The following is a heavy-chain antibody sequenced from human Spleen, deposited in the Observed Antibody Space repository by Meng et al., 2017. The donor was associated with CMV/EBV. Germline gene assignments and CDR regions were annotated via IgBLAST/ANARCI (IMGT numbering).Heavy chain of an antibody. Sequence: ASVKVSCKATSYIFSNYGISWVRQAPGEGLEWMGWINAFSGNTNYAQKLQGRVTMTTDKSTSTAYMELRSLGSDDTAVYYCARTGSVITRHNFYGMDVWGQGTTVTVSS. V-gene: IGHV1-18*04. CDR1: SYIFSNYG. CDR3: ARTGSVITRHNFYGMDV. D-gene: IGHD3-22*01. J-gene: IGHJ6*02. CDR2: INAFSGNT.